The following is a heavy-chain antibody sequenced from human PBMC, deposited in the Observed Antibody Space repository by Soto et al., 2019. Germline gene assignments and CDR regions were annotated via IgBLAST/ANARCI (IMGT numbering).Heavy chain of an antibody. CDR1: GFTFSSYA. V-gene: IGHV3-30-3*01. CDR2: ISYDGSNK. Sequence: QVQLVESGGGVVQPGRSLRLSCAASGFTFSSYAIHWVRQAPGKGLEWVAVISYDGSNKYYADSVKGRFTISRDNSKNTLYLQMNSLRAEDTAVYYCARGGSSSSLYYGMDVWGQGTTVTVSS. D-gene: IGHD6-6*01. J-gene: IGHJ6*02. CDR3: ARGGSSSSLYYGMDV.